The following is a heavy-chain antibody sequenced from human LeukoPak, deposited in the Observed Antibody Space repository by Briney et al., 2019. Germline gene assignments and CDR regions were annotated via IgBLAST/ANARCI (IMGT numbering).Heavy chain of an antibody. D-gene: IGHD3-9*01. J-gene: IGHJ4*02. V-gene: IGHV3-21*01. CDR3: ARGGDILTGLSDY. Sequence: GGSLRLSCAASGFTFSSYSMNWVRQAPGKGLGWVSSISSSSSYIYYADSVKGRFTISRDNAKNSLYLQMNSLRAEDTAVYYCARGGDILTGLSDYWGQGTLVTVSS. CDR2: ISSSSSYI. CDR1: GFTFSSYS.